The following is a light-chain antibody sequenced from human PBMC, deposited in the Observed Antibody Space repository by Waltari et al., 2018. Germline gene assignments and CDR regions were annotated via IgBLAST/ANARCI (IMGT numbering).Light chain of an antibody. CDR3: SSYTRSTIYVL. J-gene: IGLJ2*01. CDR1: SSDVGGYKY. Sequence: QSALTQPASVSGSPGQSITISCTGTSSDVGGYKYVSWYQRHPGKAPKLRIYDVSNRTAGVSKRFSGSKSGNTAALTISGLQAEDEADYYCSSYTRSTIYVLFGGGTKLTVL. CDR2: DVS. V-gene: IGLV2-14*01.